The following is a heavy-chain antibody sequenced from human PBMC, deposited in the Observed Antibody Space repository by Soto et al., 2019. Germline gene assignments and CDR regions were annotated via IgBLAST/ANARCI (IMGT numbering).Heavy chain of an antibody. CDR1: GFTFSNDW. D-gene: IGHD6-13*01. V-gene: IGHV3-15*01. CDR2: IKSKTDGGTT. Sequence: EVQLVESGGGLVKPGGSLRLSCAASGFTFSNDWMSWVRQAPGKGLEWVGRIKSKTDGGTTDYAAPVKGRFTISRDNSKNTLYLQMNSLKTEDTAVYYCTTEGYGSSWYPALAIDYWGQGTLVTVSS. J-gene: IGHJ4*02. CDR3: TTEGYGSSWYPALAIDY.